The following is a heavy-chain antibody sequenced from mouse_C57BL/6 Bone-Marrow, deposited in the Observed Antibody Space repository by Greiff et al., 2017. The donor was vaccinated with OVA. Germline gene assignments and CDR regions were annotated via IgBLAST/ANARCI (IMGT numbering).Heavy chain of an antibody. CDR2: IRNKANGYTT. Sequence: EVQLVESGGGLVQPGGSLSLSCAASGFTFTDYYMSWVRQPPGKALEWLGFIRNKANGYTTEYSASVKGRFTISRDNSQSILYLQMNALRAEDSATYYCARYILSSFYAMDYWGQGTSVTVSS. J-gene: IGHJ4*01. V-gene: IGHV7-3*01. CDR1: GFTFTDYY. D-gene: IGHD1-1*01. CDR3: ARYILSSFYAMDY.